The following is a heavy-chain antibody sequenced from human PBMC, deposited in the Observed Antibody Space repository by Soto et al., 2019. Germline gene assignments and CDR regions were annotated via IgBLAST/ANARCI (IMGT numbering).Heavy chain of an antibody. V-gene: IGHV3-30*18. J-gene: IGHJ3*02. CDR3: AKTNWQWLVLDAFDI. Sequence: QVQLVGSGGGVVQPGRSLRLSCAASGFTFSSYGMRWVRQAPGKGLEWVAVISYDGSNKYYADSVKGRFTISRDNSKNTLYLQMNSLRAEDTAVYYCAKTNWQWLVLDAFDIWGQGTMVTVSS. D-gene: IGHD6-19*01. CDR1: GFTFSSYG. CDR2: ISYDGSNK.